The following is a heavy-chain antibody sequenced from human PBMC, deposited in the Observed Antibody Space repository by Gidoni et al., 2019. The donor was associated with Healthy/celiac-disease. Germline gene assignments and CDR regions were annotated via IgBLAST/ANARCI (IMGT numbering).Heavy chain of an antibody. CDR1: GCTFSSYA. Sequence: QVQLVESGGGVLQPGRSLRLHCPASGCTFSSYAMHWVRQAPGKGLEWVAVISYDGSNKYYADSVKGRFTISRDNSKTTLYLQMNSLRAEDTAVYYCARDKSQMIRYFDYWGQGTLVTVSS. CDR3: ARDKSQMIRYFDY. V-gene: IGHV3-30-3*01. D-gene: IGHD3-16*01. CDR2: ISYDGSNK. J-gene: IGHJ4*02.